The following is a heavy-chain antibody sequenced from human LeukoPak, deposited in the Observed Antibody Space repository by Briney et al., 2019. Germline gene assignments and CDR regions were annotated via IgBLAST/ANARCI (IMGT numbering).Heavy chain of an antibody. V-gene: IGHV4-34*01. CDR2: INHRGST. J-gene: IGHJ4*02. CDR3: ASRNDFPDY. CDR1: GGSFSGYY. D-gene: IGHD1-1*01. Sequence: SETLSLTCAVYGGSFSGYYWSWIRQPPGKGLEWIGEINHRGSTNYNPSLKSRVTISVDTSKNQFSLKLSSVTAADTAVYYCASRNDFPDYWGQGTLVTVSS.